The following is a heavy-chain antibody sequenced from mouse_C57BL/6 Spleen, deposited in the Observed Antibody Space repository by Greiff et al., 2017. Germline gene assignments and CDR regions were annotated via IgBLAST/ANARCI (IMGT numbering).Heavy chain of an antibody. Sequence: QVTLQESGPGLLQPSQSLSLTCSFSGFSLSTFGMGVCWIRQPSGKGLEWLAHIWWDDDKYYTPALKSRLTITKATSNNQVFLKIANVDTADTATDYCARPLLLRYLWYFDVWGTGTTVTVSS. CDR1: GFSLSTFGMG. D-gene: IGHD1-1*01. CDR2: IWWDDDK. J-gene: IGHJ1*03. V-gene: IGHV8-8*01. CDR3: ARPLLLRYLWYFDV.